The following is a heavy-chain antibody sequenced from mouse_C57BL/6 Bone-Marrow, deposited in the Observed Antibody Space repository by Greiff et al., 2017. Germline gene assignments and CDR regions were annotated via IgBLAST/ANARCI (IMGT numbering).Heavy chain of an antibody. CDR3: ARMDYGSSYDWYFDV. CDR2: ISSGSSTI. V-gene: IGHV5-17*01. D-gene: IGHD1-1*01. CDR1: GFTFSDYG. Sequence: EVQLVESGGGLVKPGGSLKLSCAASGFTFSDYGMHWVRQAPEKGLEWVAYISSGSSTIYYADTVKGRFTISRDNAKNTLFLQMTSLRSEDTAMYYCARMDYGSSYDWYFDVWGTGTTVTVSS. J-gene: IGHJ1*03.